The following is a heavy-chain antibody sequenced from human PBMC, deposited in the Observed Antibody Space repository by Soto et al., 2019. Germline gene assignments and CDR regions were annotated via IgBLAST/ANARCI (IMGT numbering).Heavy chain of an antibody. J-gene: IGHJ4*02. CDR2: ISYDGSNK. CDR3: AKGSTAMTYFDY. V-gene: IGHV3-30*18. Sequence: QVQLVESGGGVVQPGRSLRLSCAASGFTFSSYGMHWVRQAPGKGLEWVAVISYDGSNKYYADFVKGRFTISRDNSKNTLYLQMNSLRAEDTAVYYCAKGSTAMTYFDYWGQGTLVTVSS. CDR1: GFTFSSYG. D-gene: IGHD5-18*01.